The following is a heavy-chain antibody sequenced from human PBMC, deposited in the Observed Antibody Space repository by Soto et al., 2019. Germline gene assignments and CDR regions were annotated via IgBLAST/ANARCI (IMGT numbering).Heavy chain of an antibody. CDR1: GYTFTSYG. CDR3: ARDPGWPLVVTASHYYGMDV. Sequence: QVQLVQSGAEVKKPGASVKVSCKASGYTFTSYGISWVRQAPGQGLEWMGWISAYNGNTNYAQKLQGRVTMTTDTATSTAYMELRSLRSDDTAVYYCARDPGWPLVVTASHYYGMDVWGQGTTVTVSS. V-gene: IGHV1-18*01. CDR2: ISAYNGNT. D-gene: IGHD2-21*02. J-gene: IGHJ6*02.